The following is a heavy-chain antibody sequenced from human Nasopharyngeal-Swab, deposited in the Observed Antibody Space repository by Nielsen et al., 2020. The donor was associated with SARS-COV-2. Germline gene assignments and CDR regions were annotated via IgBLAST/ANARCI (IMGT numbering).Heavy chain of an antibody. V-gene: IGHV1-46*01. CDR2: ITPSGGAT. Sequence: WVRQAPGQGLEWMGVITPSGGATNYARKFQGRVTMTRDPSTSTVYLDLSSLKSEDTAVYFCAREPGGIVAPGRHFDPWGQGTRVTVSS. CDR3: AREPGGIVAPGRHFDP. D-gene: IGHD6-13*01. J-gene: IGHJ5*02.